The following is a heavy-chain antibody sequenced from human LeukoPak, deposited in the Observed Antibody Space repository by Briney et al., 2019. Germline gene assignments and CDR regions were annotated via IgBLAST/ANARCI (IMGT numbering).Heavy chain of an antibody. CDR2: IYYSGST. D-gene: IGHD1-26*01. J-gene: IGHJ6*03. V-gene: IGHV4-38-2*02. CDR3: ARDRYLVYYYYMDV. Sequence: SETLSLTCTVSGYSISSGYYWGWIRQPPGKGLEWIGSIYYSGSTYYNPSLKSRVTISVDTSKNQFSLKLSSVTAADTAVYYCARDRYLVYYYYMDVWGKGTTVTVSS. CDR1: GYSISSGYY.